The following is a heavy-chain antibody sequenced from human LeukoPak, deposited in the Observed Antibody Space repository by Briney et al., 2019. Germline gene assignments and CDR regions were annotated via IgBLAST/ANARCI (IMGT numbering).Heavy chain of an antibody. D-gene: IGHD3-22*01. CDR1: GFTFSSYS. Sequence: KPGGSLRLSCAASGFTFSSYSMNWVRQAPGKGLEWVSSISSSSSYIYYADSVKGRFTISRDNAKNSLYLQMNSLRAEDTAVYYCARDRYTYYYDSSGYEDWGQGALVTVSS. CDR3: ARDRYTYYYDSSGYED. J-gene: IGHJ4*02. V-gene: IGHV3-21*01. CDR2: ISSSSSYI.